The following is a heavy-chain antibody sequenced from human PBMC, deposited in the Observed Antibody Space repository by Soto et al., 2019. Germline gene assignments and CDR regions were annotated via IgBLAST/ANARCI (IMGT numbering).Heavy chain of an antibody. D-gene: IGHD1-26*01. CDR2: IKSKTDGGTT. CDR1: GFIFSNSW. J-gene: IGHJ4*02. CDR3: NTDPRWELPLLFDY. Sequence: EVQLVESGGGLVKPGGSLRLSCAASGFIFSNSWMSWVRQAPGKGLEWVGRIKSKTDGGTTDYAEPVKGRITISREDSNNTLYRLMDNLNSEKAAFSHCNTDPRWELPLLFDYWGQGSLVTVSS. V-gene: IGHV3-15*01.